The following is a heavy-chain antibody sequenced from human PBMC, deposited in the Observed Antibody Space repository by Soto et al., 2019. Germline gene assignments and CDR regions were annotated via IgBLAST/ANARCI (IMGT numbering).Heavy chain of an antibody. CDR2: ISSSSNI. CDR1: GFTFSSYS. Sequence: PGGSLRLSCAASGFTFSSYSMNWVRQAPGKGLEWVSYISSSSNIYYADSVKGRFTISRDNAKNSLYLQMNSLRAEDTAVYYCARDLVVGVAAIWGQGTMVTVSS. J-gene: IGHJ3*02. V-gene: IGHV3-48*01. D-gene: IGHD2-15*01. CDR3: ARDLVVGVAAI.